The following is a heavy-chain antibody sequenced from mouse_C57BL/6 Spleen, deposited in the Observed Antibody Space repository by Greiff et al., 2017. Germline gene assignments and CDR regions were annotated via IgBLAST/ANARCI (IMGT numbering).Heavy chain of an antibody. CDR1: GYTFTSYW. CDR2: IHPNSGST. CDR3: ARGGIDYVFDY. D-gene: IGHD2-4*01. Sequence: QVQLQQPGAELVKPGASVKLSCKASGYTFTSYWMHWVKQRPGQGLEWIGMIHPNSGSTNYNEKFKRKATLTVDKSSSTAYMQLSSLTSEDSAVYYCARGGIDYVFDYWGQGTTLTVSS. J-gene: IGHJ2*01. V-gene: IGHV1-64*01.